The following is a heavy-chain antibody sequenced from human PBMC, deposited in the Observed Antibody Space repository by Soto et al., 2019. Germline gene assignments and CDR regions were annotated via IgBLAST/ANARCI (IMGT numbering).Heavy chain of an antibody. V-gene: IGHV4-4*02. J-gene: IGHJ4*02. D-gene: IGHD3-10*01. CDR3: ARGDYYGSGSYPY. CDR2: IYHSGST. Sequence: SETLSLTCAVSSDSMSSSNWWSWVRQPPGKGLEWIGEIYHSGSTNYNPSLNSRVTISVDKSKNQFSLKLSSVTAADTAVYYCARGDYYGSGSYPYWGQGTLVTVSS. CDR1: SDSMSSSNW.